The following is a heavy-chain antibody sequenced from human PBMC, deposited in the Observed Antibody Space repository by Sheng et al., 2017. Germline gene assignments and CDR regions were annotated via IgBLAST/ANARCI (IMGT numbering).Heavy chain of an antibody. CDR1: GLTFSTYS. Sequence: EVQLVESGGGLVKPGGSLRLSCAASGLTFSTYSMNWVRQAPGKGLEWVSFISSSSTYIYYADSVKGRFTISRDNAKNSLYLQMNSLRAEDTAVYYCARDGIGSSTSIYYYYFMDVWGQGTTVTVSS. CDR3: ARDGIGSSTSIYYYYFMDV. J-gene: IGHJ6*03. D-gene: IGHD2-2*01. V-gene: IGHV3-21*01. CDR2: ISSSSTYI.